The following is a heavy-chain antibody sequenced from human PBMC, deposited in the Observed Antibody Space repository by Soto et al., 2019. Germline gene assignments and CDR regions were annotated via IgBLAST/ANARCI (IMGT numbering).Heavy chain of an antibody. Sequence: XSVKVSCKDSGYSFTSYGISWVRQAPGQGLEWMGWISAYNGNTNYAQKLQGRVTMTTDTSTSTAYMELRSLRSDDTAVYYCARDAASYYDFWSGYYSGLAPNLDSWGQGTLVTVSS. D-gene: IGHD3-3*01. CDR1: GYSFTSYG. J-gene: IGHJ4*02. CDR3: ARDAASYYDFWSGYYSGLAPNLDS. CDR2: ISAYNGNT. V-gene: IGHV1-18*01.